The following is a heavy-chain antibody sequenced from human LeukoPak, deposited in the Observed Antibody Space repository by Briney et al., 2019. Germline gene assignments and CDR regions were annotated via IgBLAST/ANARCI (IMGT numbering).Heavy chain of an antibody. CDR1: GSTFSSYS. D-gene: IGHD6-13*01. CDR2: ITSNSSNI. CDR3: ARDSAAATLGAFDI. V-gene: IGHV3-21*01. J-gene: IGHJ3*02. Sequence: GRTLRLSCAASGSTFSSYSMNWVRQPPGKGLEWVSSITSNSSNIYYADSVKGRFTISRDNAKNSLYLQMTSLRAEDTAVYYCARDSAAATLGAFDIWGQGTTVTVSS.